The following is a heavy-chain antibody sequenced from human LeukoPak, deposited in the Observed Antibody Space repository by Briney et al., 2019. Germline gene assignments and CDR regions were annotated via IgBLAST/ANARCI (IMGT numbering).Heavy chain of an antibody. D-gene: IGHD4-17*01. CDR2: INSDGSST. CDR1: GFTFSSYW. CDR3: AKGEATVTGDY. J-gene: IGHJ4*02. V-gene: IGHV3-74*01. Sequence: GGSLSLSCAASGFTFSSYWMHWVRQAPGKGLVWVSRINSDGSSTSYADSVKGRFTISRDNAKNTLYLQMNSLRAEDTAVYYCAKGEATVTGDYWGQGTLVTVSS.